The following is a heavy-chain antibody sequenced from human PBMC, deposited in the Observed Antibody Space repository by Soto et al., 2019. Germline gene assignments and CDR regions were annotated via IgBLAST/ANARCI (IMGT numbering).Heavy chain of an antibody. CDR1: GFTFSTYT. Sequence: EVQLVESGGGLVKPGGSLRLSCAASGFTFSTYTMNWVRQAPGKGLEWVSSTISSSSFIYYADSVKGRFTISRDNARNSLYLQMNSLRAEDTALYYCARDSSGYMKGWFDPWGQGSLVTVSS. J-gene: IGHJ5*02. CDR3: ARDSSGYMKGWFDP. D-gene: IGHD5-12*01. CDR2: TISSSSFI. V-gene: IGHV3-21*01.